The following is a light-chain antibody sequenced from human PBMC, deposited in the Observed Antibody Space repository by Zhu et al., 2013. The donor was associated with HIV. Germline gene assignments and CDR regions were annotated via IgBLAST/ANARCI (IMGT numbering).Light chain of an antibody. CDR3: AAWDDSVSGYV. Sequence: QSVLTQPPSASGTPGQRVTISCSGSTSNIGSNTVNWYQQLPGTAPKLLIYSNNHRPSGVPARFSGSKSGTSASLAISGVRSEDEADYYCAAWDDSVSGYVFGSGTTVTVL. CDR1: TSNIGSNT. CDR2: SNN. J-gene: IGLJ1*01. V-gene: IGLV1-44*01.